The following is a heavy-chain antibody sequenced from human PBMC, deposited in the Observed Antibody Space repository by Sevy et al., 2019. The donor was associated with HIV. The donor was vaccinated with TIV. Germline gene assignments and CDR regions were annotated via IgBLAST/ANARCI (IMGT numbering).Heavy chain of an antibody. CDR3: TTNPPITGTTKNEVSFN. Sequence: GGSLRRSCAASGFTFSNAWMSWVRQAPGKGLEWVGRIKSKTDGGTTDYAAPVKGRFTISRDDSKNTLYLQMNSLKTEETAVYYCTTNPPITGTTKNEVSFNWGQGTLVTVSS. J-gene: IGHJ4*02. V-gene: IGHV3-15*01. CDR1: GFTFSNAW. D-gene: IGHD1-20*01. CDR2: IKSKTDGGTT.